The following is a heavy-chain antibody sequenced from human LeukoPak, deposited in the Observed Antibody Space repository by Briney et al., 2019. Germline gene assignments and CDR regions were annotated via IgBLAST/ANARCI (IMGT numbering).Heavy chain of an antibody. Sequence: GTSLRLSCAASGFMFNNYGMHWVRQAPGKGLEWVAVIWYDGSNKYYADSAKGRFTISRDNSKNTLYLQMNSLRAEDTAVYYCARATYYYGSGSLGGFDYWGQGTLVTVSS. CDR1: GFMFNNYG. CDR2: IWYDGSNK. J-gene: IGHJ4*02. CDR3: ARATYYYGSGSLGGFDY. V-gene: IGHV3-33*01. D-gene: IGHD3-10*01.